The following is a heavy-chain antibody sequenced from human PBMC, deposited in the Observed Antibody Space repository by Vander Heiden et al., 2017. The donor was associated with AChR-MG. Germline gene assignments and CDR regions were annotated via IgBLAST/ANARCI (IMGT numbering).Heavy chain of an antibody. CDR1: CGSISSISYC. V-gene: IGHV4-39*01. J-gene: IGHJ4*02. CDR3: ARRSKDSVPFDS. D-gene: IGHD2-2*01. CDR2: IFHTGNT. Sequence: QPQLQESGPGLVKPSETLSLTCTVSCGSISSISYCWGWIRQRPGKGLEWIGSIFHTGNTYYTPSLKGRVTISVDTSKNQISLKLRSVTAADTAVYYCARRSKDSVPFDSWGQGPLVTVSS.